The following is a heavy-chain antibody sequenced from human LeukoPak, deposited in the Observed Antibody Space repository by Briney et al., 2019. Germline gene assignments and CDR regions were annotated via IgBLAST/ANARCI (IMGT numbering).Heavy chain of an antibody. J-gene: IGHJ4*02. V-gene: IGHV1-2*02. D-gene: IGHD6-13*01. Sequence: ASVKVSCKASGYTFTGYYMHWVRQAPGQGLEWMGWINPNSGGTNYAQKFQGRVTMTRDTSISTAYMELSRPRSDDTAVYYCARGPLEGISLSLYWGQGTLVTVSS. CDR2: INPNSGGT. CDR3: ARGPLEGISLSLY. CDR1: GYTFTGYY.